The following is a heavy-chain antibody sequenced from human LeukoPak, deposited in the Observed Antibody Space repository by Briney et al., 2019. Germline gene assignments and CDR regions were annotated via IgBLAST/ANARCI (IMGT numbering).Heavy chain of an antibody. J-gene: IGHJ4*02. CDR2: VYYSGST. D-gene: IGHD5-12*01. Sequence: PSETLSLTCTVSGDPIGSYGDYSNYKWTWIRQPPGKGLEWIGYVYYSGSTNYNPSLKSRVTISVDTSKNQLSLKLTSVTAADTAIYYCAREYSGFDYWGQGTLVTVSS. V-gene: IGHV4-61*01. CDR3: AREYSGFDY. CDR1: GDPIGSYGDYSNYK.